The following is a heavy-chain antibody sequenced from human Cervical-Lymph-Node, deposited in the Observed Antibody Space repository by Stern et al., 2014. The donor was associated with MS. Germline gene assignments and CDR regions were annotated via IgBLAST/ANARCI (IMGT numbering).Heavy chain of an antibody. CDR2: INHSGKN. V-gene: IGHV4-34*01. CDR3: ARERKVERSARVFVSFDV. Sequence: VQLQQWGAGLLRPSETLSLTCAVHGASFTDNYWSWIRQTPGKGLEWIGEINHSGKNQHNPSLMSRVTLSVDTSKNQFSLKLNSVTAADTAVYYCARERKVERSARVFVSFDVWGQGTLLTVSS. CDR1: GASFTDNY. J-gene: IGHJ3*01. D-gene: IGHD1-1*01.